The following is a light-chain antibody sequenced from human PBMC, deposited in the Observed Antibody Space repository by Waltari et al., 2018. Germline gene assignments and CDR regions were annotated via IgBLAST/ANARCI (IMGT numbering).Light chain of an antibody. Sequence: QSALTQPPSASGSPGQSVTISCTGTSSDGGGYNYVSWYQQHPGKAPKLMIYEVSKRPSGVPDLCSGSKSGNTASLTVSGLQAEDESDYDCSSYAGSNNLVFCGGTKLTVL. CDR2: EVS. CDR1: SSDGGGYNY. V-gene: IGLV2-8*01. J-gene: IGLJ2*01. CDR3: SSYAGSNNLV.